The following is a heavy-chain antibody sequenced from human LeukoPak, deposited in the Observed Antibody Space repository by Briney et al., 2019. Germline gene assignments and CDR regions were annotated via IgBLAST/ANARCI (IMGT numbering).Heavy chain of an antibody. D-gene: IGHD1-26*01. Sequence: GRSLRLSCAASGFTFDDYAMHWVRQAPGKGLEWVSGISWNSGSIGYADSVKGRFTISRDNAKNSLYPQMNSLRAEDTALYYCAKDTSSGSYSSFDYWGQGTLVTVSS. CDR1: GFTFDDYA. CDR3: AKDTSSGSYSSFDY. CDR2: ISWNSGSI. V-gene: IGHV3-9*01. J-gene: IGHJ4*02.